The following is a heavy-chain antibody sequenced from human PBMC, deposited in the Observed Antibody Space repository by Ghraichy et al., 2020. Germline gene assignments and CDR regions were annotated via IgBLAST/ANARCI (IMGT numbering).Heavy chain of an antibody. Sequence: SETLSLTCTVSGGSISSYYWSWIRQPPGKGLEWIGYIYYSGSTNYNPSLKSRVTISVDTSKNQFSLKLSSVTAADTAVYYCARDRTDSSGYYYAYAFDIWGQGTMVTVSS. CDR2: IYYSGST. V-gene: IGHV4-59*01. D-gene: IGHD3-22*01. J-gene: IGHJ3*02. CDR1: GGSISSYY. CDR3: ARDRTDSSGYYYAYAFDI.